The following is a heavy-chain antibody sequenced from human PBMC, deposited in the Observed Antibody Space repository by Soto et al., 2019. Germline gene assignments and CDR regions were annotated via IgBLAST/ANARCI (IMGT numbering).Heavy chain of an antibody. CDR2: INHSGST. CDR3: ARGYVVVTAIYGDYYYGMDV. D-gene: IGHD2-21*02. V-gene: IGHV4-34*01. CDR1: GGSFSGYY. J-gene: IGHJ6*02. Sequence: SETLSLTCAVYGGSFSGYYWSWIRQPPGKGLEWIGEINHSGSTNYNPSLKSRVTISVDTSKNQFSLKLSSVTAADTAVYYCARGYVVVTAIYGDYYYGMDVWGQGTKVTVSS.